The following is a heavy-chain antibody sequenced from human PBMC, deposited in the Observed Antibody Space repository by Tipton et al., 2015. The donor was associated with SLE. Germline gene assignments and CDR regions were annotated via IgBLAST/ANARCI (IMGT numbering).Heavy chain of an antibody. J-gene: IGHJ1*01. CDR1: GFTFSSYW. V-gene: IGHV4-34*01. CDR3: ARGATSAEYFQH. CDR2: INHSGST. Sequence: LRLSCAASGFTFSSYWMSWVRQAPGKGLEWIGEINHSGSTNYNPSLKSRVTISVDTSKNQFSLKLSSVTAADTAVYYCARGATSAEYFQHWGQGTLVTVSS. D-gene: IGHD5-12*01.